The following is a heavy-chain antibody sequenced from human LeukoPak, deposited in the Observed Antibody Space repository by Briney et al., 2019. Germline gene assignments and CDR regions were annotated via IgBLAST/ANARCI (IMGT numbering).Heavy chain of an antibody. V-gene: IGHV4-59*11. CDR1: NGSITSHY. CDR3: ARVDCISTSCPADY. D-gene: IGHD2-2*01. Sequence: SETLSLTCTVSNGSITSHYWSWIRQPPGKGLEWIGFIFYSGSTNYNPSLKSRVTISVDTSRNQFSLKLSSVTAADTAIYYCARVDCISTSCPADYWGQGTLVTVSS. J-gene: IGHJ4*02. CDR2: IFYSGST.